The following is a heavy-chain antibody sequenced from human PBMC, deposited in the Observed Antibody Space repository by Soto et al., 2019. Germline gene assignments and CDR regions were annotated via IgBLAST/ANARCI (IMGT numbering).Heavy chain of an antibody. D-gene: IGHD3-9*01. CDR1: GGTFSNYA. J-gene: IGHJ4*03. V-gene: IGHV1-69*01. Sequence: QVQLVQSGAEVKKSGSSVRVSCKASGGTFSNYAISWVRQAPGQGLEWMGGSIPVFGRTNYAQKFQGRVTFTADEATISAYMELSSLRSDDTAIFFRWINEGQTGVSFGYCCEGTLGTGST. CDR2: SIPVFGRT. CDR3: WINEGQTGVSFGY.